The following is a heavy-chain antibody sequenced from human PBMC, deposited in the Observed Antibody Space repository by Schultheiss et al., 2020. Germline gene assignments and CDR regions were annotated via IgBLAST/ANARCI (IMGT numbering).Heavy chain of an antibody. CDR1: GYSISSGYY. CDR2: IYHSGST. D-gene: IGHD6-13*01. J-gene: IGHJ5*02. Sequence: SETLSLTCAVSGYSISSGYYWGWIRQPPGKGLEWIGSIYHSGSTYYNPSLKSRVTISVDTSKNQFSLKLSSVTAADTAVYYCALSSSWFNWFDPWGQGTLVNVSS. CDR3: ALSSSWFNWFDP. V-gene: IGHV4-38-2*01.